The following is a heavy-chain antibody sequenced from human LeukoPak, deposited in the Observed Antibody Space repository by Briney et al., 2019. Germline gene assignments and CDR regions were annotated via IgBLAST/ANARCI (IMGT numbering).Heavy chain of an antibody. J-gene: IGHJ3*01. CDR3: ARVWYPPDAFDF. D-gene: IGHD6-13*01. Sequence: ASVKVSCKASGYTFNSYGITWVRQAPGQGLEWVGWISVYNGVTKFAQKVQDRVTMTTDTSTNIAYMELRNLRSDDTAVDYCARVWYPPDAFDFWGQGTMVTVSS. V-gene: IGHV1-18*01. CDR2: ISVYNGVT. CDR1: GYTFNSYG.